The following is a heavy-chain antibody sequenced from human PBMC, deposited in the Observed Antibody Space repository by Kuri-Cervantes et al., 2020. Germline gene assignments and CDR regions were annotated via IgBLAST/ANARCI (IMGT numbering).Heavy chain of an antibody. Sequence: ASVKVSCKASGYTFTSYYMHWVRQAPGQGLEWMGIINPSGGSTSYAQKFQGRVTMTRNTSISTAYMELSSLRSEDTAVYYCARGWGWFGELSAYFQTEPLKSGFNYWGQGTLVTVSS. J-gene: IGHJ4*02. CDR3: ARGWGWFGELSAYFQTEPLKSGFNY. CDR1: GYTFTSYY. D-gene: IGHD3-10*01. V-gene: IGHV1-46*01. CDR2: INPSGGST.